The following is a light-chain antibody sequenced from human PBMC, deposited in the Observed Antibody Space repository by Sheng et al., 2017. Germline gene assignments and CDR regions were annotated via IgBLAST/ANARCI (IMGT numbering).Light chain of an antibody. CDR3: QQRSNWPLT. J-gene: IGKJ2*01. V-gene: IGKV3-11*01. Sequence: EIVLTQSPATLSLSPGERATLSCRASQRIVNYLAWYQQKPGQAPRLLIYDASNRATGIPARFSGSGFGTDFTLTISSLEPEDFAVYYCQQRSNWPLTF. CDR2: DAS. CDR1: QRIVNY.